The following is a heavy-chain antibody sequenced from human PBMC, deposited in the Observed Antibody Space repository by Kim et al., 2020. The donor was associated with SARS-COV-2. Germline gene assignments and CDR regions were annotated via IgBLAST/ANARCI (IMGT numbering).Heavy chain of an antibody. Sequence: SETLSLTCAVYGGSFSGYYWSLIRQPPGKGLEWIGEINHSGSTNYNPSLKSRVTISVDTSKNQFSLKLSSVTAADTAVYYCARGAPYYYGSGSYYNGDYWGQGTLVTVSS. CDR3: ARGAPYYYGSGSYYNGDY. J-gene: IGHJ4*02. CDR2: INHSGST. CDR1: GGSFSGYY. D-gene: IGHD3-10*01. V-gene: IGHV4-34*01.